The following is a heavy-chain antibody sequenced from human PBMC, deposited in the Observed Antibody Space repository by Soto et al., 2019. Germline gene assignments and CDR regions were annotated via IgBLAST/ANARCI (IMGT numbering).Heavy chain of an antibody. D-gene: IGHD3-16*01. CDR2: INPADSDI. V-gene: IGHV5-51*01. Sequence: GESLKISCQGSGYSFTSNWIGWVRQMPGKGMEWMGIINPADSDIKYSPSFQGQVTISADKSIGTAYLQWSSLKASDTAMYYCARHQRDDASRKIDCWGQGTLVTVSS. CDR1: GYSFTSNW. CDR3: ARHQRDDASRKIDC. J-gene: IGHJ4*02.